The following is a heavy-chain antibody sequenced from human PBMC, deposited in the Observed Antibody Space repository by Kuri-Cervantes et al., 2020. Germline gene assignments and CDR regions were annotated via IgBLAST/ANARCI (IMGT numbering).Heavy chain of an antibody. CDR1: GFIFSDYV. Sequence: GGSLRLSCAASGFIFSDYVMSWIRQAPGRGLEWVSYIGTSSTTIYYADSVRGRFTISRDNAKNSLFLQMSSLRAEDTAVYYCVREGPFYLWGQGTLVTVSS. CDR3: VREGPFYL. J-gene: IGHJ3*01. V-gene: IGHV3-11*04. CDR2: IGTSSTTI.